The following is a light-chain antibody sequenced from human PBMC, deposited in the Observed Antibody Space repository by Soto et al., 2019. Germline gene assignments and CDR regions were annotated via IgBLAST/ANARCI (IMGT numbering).Light chain of an antibody. CDR3: QSYDSSLSGSRV. CDR1: SSNIGAGYE. J-gene: IGLJ3*02. Sequence: QSVLTQPPSVSGAPGQRVTISCTGSSSNIGAGYEVHWYQQLPGTAPKLLIYADTNRPSGVPDRFSASTSGTSASLAITGLQAEDEADYYCQSYDSSLSGSRVFGGGTKLTGL. CDR2: ADT. V-gene: IGLV1-40*01.